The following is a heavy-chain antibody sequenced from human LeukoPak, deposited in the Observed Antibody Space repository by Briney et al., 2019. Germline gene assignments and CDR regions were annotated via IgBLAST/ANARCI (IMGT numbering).Heavy chain of an antibody. CDR1: GGSISSYY. V-gene: IGHV4-59*01. Sequence: SETLSLTCTVSGGSISSYYWSWIRQPPGKGLEWVGHMYYIGSTNYNPSLKSRVTISVDTSKSQFSLKLSSVTAADTAVYYCAREGDFRNFDYWGQGTLVTVSS. J-gene: IGHJ4*02. CDR2: MYYIGST. D-gene: IGHD2-21*02. CDR3: AREGDFRNFDY.